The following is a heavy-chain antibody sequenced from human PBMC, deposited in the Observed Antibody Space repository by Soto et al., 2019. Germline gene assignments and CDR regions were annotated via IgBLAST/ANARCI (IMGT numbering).Heavy chain of an antibody. CDR3: VSQRPTVATQAYFDY. CDR1: GGSATNPSAY. J-gene: IGHJ4*02. V-gene: IGHV4-39*01. Sequence: PSETRSLSCTVSGGSATNPSAYWVWSRQSRGKGLEWIGSVYYRGRSYSKSSVKSRVTISVDTSKNRFSLSLNSVTASDPAVYFCVSQRPTVATQAYFDYWGPGALVPGSS. D-gene: IGHD5-12*01. CDR2: VYYRGRS.